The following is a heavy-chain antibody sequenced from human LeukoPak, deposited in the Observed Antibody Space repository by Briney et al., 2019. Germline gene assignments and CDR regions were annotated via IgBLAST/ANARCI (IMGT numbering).Heavy chain of an antibody. J-gene: IGHJ4*02. D-gene: IGHD3-16*02. V-gene: IGHV3-23*01. Sequence: TGGSLRLSCAASGFTFSSYGMSWVRQAPGKGLEWVSAISGSGGSTSYADSVKGRFTISRDNAKNTLYLQMNSLRAEDTAVYYCARATFSYYDYVWGSYRDFDYWGQGTLVTVSS. CDR3: ARATFSYYDYVWGSYRDFDY. CDR1: GFTFSSYG. CDR2: ISGSGGST.